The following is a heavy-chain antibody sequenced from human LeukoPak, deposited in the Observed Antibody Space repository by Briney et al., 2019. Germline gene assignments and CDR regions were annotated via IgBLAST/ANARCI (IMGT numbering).Heavy chain of an antibody. D-gene: IGHD6-19*01. CDR3: ARDSSGWSDDAFDI. Sequence: GGSLRLSCAASGFTFSSYWMSWVRQAPGKGLEWVANIKQDGSEKYYVDSVKGRFTISRDNAKNSLYLQMNSLRAEDTAVYYCARDSSGWSDDAFDIWGQGTMVTVSS. V-gene: IGHV3-7*01. CDR1: GFTFSSYW. J-gene: IGHJ3*02. CDR2: IKQDGSEK.